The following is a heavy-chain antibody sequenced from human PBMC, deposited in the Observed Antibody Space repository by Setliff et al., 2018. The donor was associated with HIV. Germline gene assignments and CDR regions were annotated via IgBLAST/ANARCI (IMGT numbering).Heavy chain of an antibody. CDR3: ARETIAAAGTSGDY. CDR2: IYTSGIT. Sequence: PSETLSLTCTVSGDSISSYYWSWIRQPPGKGLEWIGYIYTSGITDYNPSLKSRVTISGDTSKNQFSLKLRSDDTAVYYCARETIAAAGTSGDYWGQGTLVTVSS. J-gene: IGHJ4*02. V-gene: IGHV4-4*08. CDR1: GDSISSYY. D-gene: IGHD6-13*01.